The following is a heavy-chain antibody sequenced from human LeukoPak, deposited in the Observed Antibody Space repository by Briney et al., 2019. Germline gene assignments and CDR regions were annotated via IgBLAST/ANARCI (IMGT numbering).Heavy chain of an antibody. V-gene: IGHV1-2*02. CDR3: ARDIAYYYGSGSYPGDY. J-gene: IGHJ4*02. D-gene: IGHD3-10*01. CDR1: GDTFTAYY. Sequence: ASVKVSCKASGDTFTAYYMHWVRQAPGLGLEWMGWINPNSGGTHLAQKFQGRVTLTRDTSNSTAYMALSRLRSDDTAVYYCARDIAYYYGSGSYPGDYWGQGTLVTVSS. CDR2: INPNSGGT.